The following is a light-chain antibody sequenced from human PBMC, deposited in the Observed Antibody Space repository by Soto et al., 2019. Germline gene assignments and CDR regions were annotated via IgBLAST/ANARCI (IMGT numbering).Light chain of an antibody. CDR3: QQRSYWPLT. CDR2: DAS. Sequence: ETVLTQSPATLSLSPGERVTLSCRASQSVSSYLAWYQQKPGQAPRLLIYDASKRATGIPARFSGSGSGTDFTLTISSLEPEDFAVYYCQQRSYWPLTFGGGTKVEIK. CDR1: QSVSSY. V-gene: IGKV3-11*01. J-gene: IGKJ4*01.